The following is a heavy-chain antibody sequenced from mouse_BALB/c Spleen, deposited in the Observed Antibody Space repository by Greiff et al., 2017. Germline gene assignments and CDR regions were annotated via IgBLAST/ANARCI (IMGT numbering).Heavy chain of an antibody. V-gene: IGHV1-67*01. Sequence: VKLVESGPELVRPGESVKISCKGSGYTFTDYAMHWVKQSHAKSLEWIGVISIYYDNTNYNQKFKGKATMTVDKSSSTAYMELARLTSEDSAIYYCARSIYYDYNYAMDYWGQGTSVTVSS. CDR1: GYTFTDYA. J-gene: IGHJ4*01. CDR2: ISIYYDNT. D-gene: IGHD2-4*01. CDR3: ARSIYYDYNYAMDY.